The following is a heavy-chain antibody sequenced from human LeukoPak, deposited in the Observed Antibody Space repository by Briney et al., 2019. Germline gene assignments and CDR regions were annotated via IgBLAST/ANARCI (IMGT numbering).Heavy chain of an antibody. V-gene: IGHV3-23*01. Sequence: GGSLRLSCSASGFTFSSYAMHWVRQAPGKGLEWVSAISGSGDSTYYADSVKGRFTISRDNSKNTLYLQMNSLRAEDTAVYYCAKDGLPGFNYFDYWGQGTLVTVSS. CDR1: GFTFSSYA. CDR3: AKDGLPGFNYFDY. CDR2: ISGSGDST. J-gene: IGHJ4*02.